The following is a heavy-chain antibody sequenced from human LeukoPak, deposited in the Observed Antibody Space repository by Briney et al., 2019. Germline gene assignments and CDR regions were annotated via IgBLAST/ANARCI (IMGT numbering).Heavy chain of an antibody. J-gene: IGHJ3*02. D-gene: IGHD3-22*01. V-gene: IGHV3-7*01. CDR3: ARTYYYDSSGIDI. Sequence: GGSLRLSCAASGFTFSSYWMSWVRQAPGKGLEWVANIKQDGSEKYYVDSVKGRFTISRDNAKNSLYLQMNSLRAEDTAVYYCARTYYYDSSGIDIWGQGTMVTVSS. CDR1: GFTFSSYW. CDR2: IKQDGSEK.